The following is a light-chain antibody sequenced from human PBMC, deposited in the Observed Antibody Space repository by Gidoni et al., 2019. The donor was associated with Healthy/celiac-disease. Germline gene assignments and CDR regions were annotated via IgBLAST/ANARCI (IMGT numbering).Light chain of an antibody. V-gene: IGKV1-39*01. CDR2: AAS. J-gene: IGKJ2*01. CDR3: QQSYSTPIMYT. CDR1: QSISSY. Sequence: DIQMTQSPSSLSASVGDRVTITCRASQSISSYLNWYQQKPGKAPKLLIYAASSLQSGVPSRFSGSGSGTDFTLTIISLQPEDFATYYCQQSYSTPIMYTFGQGTKLEIK.